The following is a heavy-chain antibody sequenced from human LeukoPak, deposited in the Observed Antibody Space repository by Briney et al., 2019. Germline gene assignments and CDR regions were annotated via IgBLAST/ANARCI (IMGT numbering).Heavy chain of an antibody. Sequence: PSGTLSLTCAVSGGSISISNSNWWSWVRQPPGKGLEWIGEIYHSGSTNYNPSLKSRVTISVDTSKNQFSLKLSSVTAADTAVYYCARHPHYYGSIPLDYFDYWGQGTLVTVSS. V-gene: IGHV4-4*02. CDR2: IYHSGST. D-gene: IGHD3-10*01. J-gene: IGHJ4*02. CDR3: ARHPHYYGSIPLDYFDY. CDR1: GGSISISNSNW.